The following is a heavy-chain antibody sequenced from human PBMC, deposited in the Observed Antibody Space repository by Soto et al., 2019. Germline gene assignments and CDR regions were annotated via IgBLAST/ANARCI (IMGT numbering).Heavy chain of an antibody. CDR1: GFTFGDYA. J-gene: IGHJ4*02. CDR2: IRSKAYGGTT. Sequence: GGSLRLSCTASGFTFGDYAMSWFRQAPGKGLEWVGFIRSKAYGGTTEYAASVKGRFTISRDDSKSIAYLQMNSLKTEDTAVYYCTRLYYDILTGYYYFDYWGQGTLVTVSS. D-gene: IGHD3-9*01. V-gene: IGHV3-49*03. CDR3: TRLYYDILTGYYYFDY.